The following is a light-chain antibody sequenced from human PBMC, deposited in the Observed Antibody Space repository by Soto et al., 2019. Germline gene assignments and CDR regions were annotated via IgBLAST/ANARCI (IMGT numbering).Light chain of an antibody. Sequence: QAVVTQLPSASASLGASVKLTCTLSSGHSSYAIAWHQQQPDKGPRYLMKLNSDGSHSKGDGIPDRFSGSSSGAERYLSISSLQSEDAADYYCQTWGTGIWVFGGGTKVTVL. J-gene: IGLJ3*02. V-gene: IGLV4-69*01. CDR1: SGHSSYA. CDR2: LNSDGSH. CDR3: QTWGTGIWV.